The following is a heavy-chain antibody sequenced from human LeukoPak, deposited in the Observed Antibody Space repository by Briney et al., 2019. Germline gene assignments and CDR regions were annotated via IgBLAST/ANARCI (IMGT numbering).Heavy chain of an antibody. CDR2: INPSGGST. Sequence: ASVKVSCKASGYTFTSYYMHWVRQAPGQGLEWMGIINPSGGSTSYAQKFQGRVTMTRDMSTSTVYMELSSLRSEDTAVYYCAKDRYYYDSSGYYYGFLFDYWGQGTLVTVSS. CDR1: GYTFTSYY. J-gene: IGHJ4*02. D-gene: IGHD3-22*01. CDR3: AKDRYYYDSSGYYYGFLFDY. V-gene: IGHV1-46*01.